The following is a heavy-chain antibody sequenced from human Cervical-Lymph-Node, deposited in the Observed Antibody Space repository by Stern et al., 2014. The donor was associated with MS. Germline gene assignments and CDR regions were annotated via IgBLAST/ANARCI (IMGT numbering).Heavy chain of an antibody. CDR1: GFTFSNYA. V-gene: IGHV3-64*01. CDR2: ISSDGGST. CDR3: ARGSR. Sequence: EVQLVQSGGGLVQPGGSLRLSCVGSGFTFSNYAMHWVRQAPGQGLEYVSAISSDGGSTYYAKFVKGRFTSSRDNAKNTLYLQMGRLRGDDMAVYYCARGSRWGQGTLVTVSS. J-gene: IGHJ4*02.